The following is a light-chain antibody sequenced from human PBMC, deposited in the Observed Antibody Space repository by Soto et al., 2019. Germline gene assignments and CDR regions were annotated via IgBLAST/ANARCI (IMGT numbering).Light chain of an antibody. J-gene: IGLJ2*01. V-gene: IGLV2-8*01. CDR3: SSYAGSNNFVV. Sequence: QSALTQPPSASGSPGQSVTISCTGTSSDVGGYNYVSWYQQHPGKAPKLMIYEVSKRPSGVPDRFSGSKSGNTASLTVSWLQAEDDADYYCSSYAGSNNFVVFGVGTQLPVL. CDR2: EVS. CDR1: SSDVGGYNY.